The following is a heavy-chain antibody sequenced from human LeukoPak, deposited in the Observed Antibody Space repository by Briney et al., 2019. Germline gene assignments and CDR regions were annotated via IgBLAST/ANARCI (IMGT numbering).Heavy chain of an antibody. CDR1: GFTFSSYA. V-gene: IGHV3-30*04. Sequence: GGSLRLSCAASGFTFSSYAMHWVRQAPGKGLEWVAVISYDGSNKYYADSVKGRFTISRDNSKNTLYLQMNSLRAVDTAVYYCARGGIVLMVYPADYWGQGTLVTVSS. J-gene: IGHJ4*02. CDR3: ARGGIVLMVYPADY. CDR2: ISYDGSNK. D-gene: IGHD2-8*01.